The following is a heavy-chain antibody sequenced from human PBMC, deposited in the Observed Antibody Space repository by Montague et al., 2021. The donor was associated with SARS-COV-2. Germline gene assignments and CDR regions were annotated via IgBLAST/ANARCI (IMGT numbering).Heavy chain of an antibody. V-gene: IGHV4-4*07. CDR3: ARTPTRPLSLDS. D-gene: IGHD6-6*01. CDR2: VTTSGTT. CDR1: GGSITGFS. Sequence: SETLSLTCAVSGGSITGFSWSWVRQPAGKGLEWIGRVTTSGTTNYSPSLRSRVTISVDTSKNQFSLNLNSVTAADTAIYYCARTPTRPLSLDSWGQGTLVTVSS. J-gene: IGHJ4*02.